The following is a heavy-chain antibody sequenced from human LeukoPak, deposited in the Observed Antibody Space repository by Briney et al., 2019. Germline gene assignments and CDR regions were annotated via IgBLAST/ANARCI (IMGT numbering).Heavy chain of an antibody. V-gene: IGHV3-20*04. J-gene: IGHJ4*02. CDR3: ARVFDTAMVSTDY. D-gene: IGHD5-18*01. Sequence: ETLSLTCAVYGGSFSGYYWSWIRQPPGKGLEWVSGINWNGGSTGYADSVKGRFTISRDNAKNSLYLQTNSLRAEDTALYYCARVFDTAMVSTDYWGQGTLVTVSS. CDR1: GGSFSGYY. CDR2: INWNGGST.